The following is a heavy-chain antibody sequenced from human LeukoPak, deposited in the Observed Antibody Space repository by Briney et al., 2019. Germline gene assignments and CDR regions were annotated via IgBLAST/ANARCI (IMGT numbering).Heavy chain of an antibody. CDR1: GFTFSSYS. CDR3: AKLSSDTMVRGVTTDY. D-gene: IGHD3-10*01. CDR2: VSYDGTNK. Sequence: PGGSLRLSCAASGFTFSSYSIHRVRQAPGKGLEWVAVVSYDGTNKYYADSVQGRFTISRDNSKNTLYLQMNSLRTEDTAVYYCAKLSSDTMVRGVTTDYWGQGTLVTVSS. J-gene: IGHJ4*02. V-gene: IGHV3-30*18.